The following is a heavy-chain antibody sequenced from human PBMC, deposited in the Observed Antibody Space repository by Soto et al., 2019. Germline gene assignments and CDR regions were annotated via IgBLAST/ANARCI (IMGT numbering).Heavy chain of an antibody. CDR1: GGTFSSYT. Sequence: QVQLVQSRAEVKKPGSSVKVSCKASGGTFSSYTISWVRQAPGQGLEWMGRIIPILGIANYAQKFQGRVTITADKSTSTAYMELSSLRSEDTAVYYCARDPDPATVTNDYWGQGTLVTVSS. CDR2: IIPILGIA. CDR3: ARDPDPATVTNDY. J-gene: IGHJ4*02. V-gene: IGHV1-69*08. D-gene: IGHD4-17*01.